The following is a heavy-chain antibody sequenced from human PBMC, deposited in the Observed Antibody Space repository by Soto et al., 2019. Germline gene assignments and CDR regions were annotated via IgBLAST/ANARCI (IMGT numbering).Heavy chain of an antibody. J-gene: IGHJ5*02. CDR1: GLSITDSEMG. Sequence: QVTLKESGPVLVKPTETLTLRGTVSGLSITDSEMGVSWIRQPPGQPLEWLAHIDSSGEKSYRTFLKSRLAISKDTSKIQIVLTMTNMDPADTATYYCARRHLAVAVSPWFDPWGQGIPVTVSS. CDR2: IDSSGEK. CDR3: ARRHLAVAVSPWFDP. V-gene: IGHV2-26*01. D-gene: IGHD6-19*01.